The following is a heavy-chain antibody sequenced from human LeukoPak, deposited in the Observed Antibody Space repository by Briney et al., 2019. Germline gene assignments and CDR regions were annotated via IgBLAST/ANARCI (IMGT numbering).Heavy chain of an antibody. V-gene: IGHV3-33*01. D-gene: IGHD2-2*02. CDR1: GFIFRNFA. CDR3: APGCRTTSCNMDYFDH. J-gene: IGHJ4*02. CDR2: MWTDRSDK. Sequence: GGSLRLTCAASGFIFRNFAMQWVRQAPGKGLEWVGVMWTDRSDKYYADSVKGRFTISRDNSRNVLYLQMNSLRAEDTAVYYCAPGCRTTSCNMDYFDHWGQGTLVTVSS.